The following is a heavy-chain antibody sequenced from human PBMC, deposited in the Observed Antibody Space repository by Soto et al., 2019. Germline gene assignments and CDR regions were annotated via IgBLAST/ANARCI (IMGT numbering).Heavy chain of an antibody. D-gene: IGHD2-2*01. Sequence: EVRLVESGGGLVQPGGSLRLTCVASGFSFSNYWMHWVRQAPGQGPVWVSHITHDGSTTTYADSVKGRFTISRDNARNTLYLQVNSLRVEGTAVYYCARVAGRCSSTDCELYGMDVWGQGTTVTVSS. CDR3: ARVAGRCSSTDCELYGMDV. J-gene: IGHJ6*02. CDR1: GFSFSNYW. CDR2: ITHDGSTT. V-gene: IGHV3-74*01.